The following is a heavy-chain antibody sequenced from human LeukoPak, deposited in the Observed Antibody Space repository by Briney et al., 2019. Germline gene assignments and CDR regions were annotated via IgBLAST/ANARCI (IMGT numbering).Heavy chain of an antibody. V-gene: IGHV3-7*01. Sequence: GGSLRLSCAASGFTFSNYWMSWVRQAPGKGLEWVANIKEDGSEKYYVDSVEGRFTISRDHAENSLYLQMNSLRAEDTAVYYCARVGNLYFYYYMDVWGKGTTVTVSS. CDR3: ARVGNLYFYYYMDV. CDR2: IKEDGSEK. CDR1: GFTFSNYW. D-gene: IGHD1-7*01. J-gene: IGHJ6*03.